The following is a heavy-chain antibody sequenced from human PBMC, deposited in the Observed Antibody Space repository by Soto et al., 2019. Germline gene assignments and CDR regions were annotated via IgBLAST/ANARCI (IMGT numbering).Heavy chain of an antibody. CDR1: GFTFTRYS. J-gene: IGHJ4*02. V-gene: IGHV3-21*01. CDR2: ISSTTNYI. CDR3: ARESEDLTSNFDY. Sequence: PGGSLRLSCAASGFTFTRYSMSWVRQAPGKGLEWVSSISSTTNYIYYADSMKGRFTVSRDNAKNSVYLEMNSLSAEDTALYYCARESEDLTSNFDYWGQGTLVTVS.